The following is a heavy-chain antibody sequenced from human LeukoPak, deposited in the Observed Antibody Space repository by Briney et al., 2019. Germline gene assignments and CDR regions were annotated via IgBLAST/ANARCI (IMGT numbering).Heavy chain of an antibody. V-gene: IGHV4-59*01. J-gene: IGHJ4*02. Sequence: PSETLSLTCTVSGGSISSYYWSWIRQHSGKGLEWIGYIYYSGSTNYNPSLKSRVTISVDTSKNQFSLKLSSVTAADTAVYYCARRTVATIGAFDYWGQGTLVTVSS. CDR1: GGSISSYY. CDR2: IYYSGST. D-gene: IGHD5-12*01. CDR3: ARRTVATIGAFDY.